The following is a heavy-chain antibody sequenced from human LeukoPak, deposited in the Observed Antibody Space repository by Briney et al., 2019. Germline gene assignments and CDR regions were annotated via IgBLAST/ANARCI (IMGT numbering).Heavy chain of an antibody. D-gene: IGHD1-20*01. J-gene: IGHJ3*02. CDR3: ARDVWDNWNQDAFDI. CDR1: GGSISSYY. CDR2: IYTSGST. Sequence: SETLSLTCTVSGGSISSYYWSWIRQPAGKGLEWIGRIYTSGSTNYNPSLKSRVTMPVDTSKNQFSLKLSSVTAADTAVYYCARDVWDNWNQDAFDIWGQGTMVTVSS. V-gene: IGHV4-4*07.